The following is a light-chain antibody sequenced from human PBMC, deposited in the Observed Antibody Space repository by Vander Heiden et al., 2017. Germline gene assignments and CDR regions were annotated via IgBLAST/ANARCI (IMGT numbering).Light chain of an antibody. V-gene: IGLV2-8*01. Sequence: QSALTQPPSASGSPGQSVPIPCTGTNSDIGGFNYVSWYQQHPGKAPKLIIYEVSERPSGVPDRFSGSKAGNTASLTVSGRQAEEEADYYCSSYAGSNNLVFGGGTELTVL. CDR3: SSYAGSNNLV. J-gene: IGLJ3*02. CDR1: NSDIGGFNY. CDR2: EVS.